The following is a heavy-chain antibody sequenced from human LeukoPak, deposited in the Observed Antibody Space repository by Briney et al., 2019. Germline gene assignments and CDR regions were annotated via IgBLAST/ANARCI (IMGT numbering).Heavy chain of an antibody. CDR2: LNPSSGKT. CDR3: ARVRGNFRYFADY. V-gene: IGHV1-8*03. Sequence: ASVKVSCKASGYTFTSYDINWVRQATGQGLEWMGWLNPSSGKTGYAQKFQGRVAITRDTSITTAYMELSSLKSDDTAVYYCARVRGNFRYFADYWGQGTLVTVSS. CDR1: GYTFTSYD. J-gene: IGHJ4*02. D-gene: IGHD3-16*02.